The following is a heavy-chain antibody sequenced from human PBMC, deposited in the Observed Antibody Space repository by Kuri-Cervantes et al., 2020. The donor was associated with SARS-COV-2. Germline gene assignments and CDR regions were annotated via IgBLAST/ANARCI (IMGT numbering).Heavy chain of an antibody. J-gene: IGHJ6*03. V-gene: IGHV1-8*02. CDR3: ARVGSHYDSWSGYSDDHYYYYYMDV. CDR2: MNPNSGIT. CDR1: GYTFTGYY. Sequence: ASVKVSCKASGYTFTGYYMHWVRQAPGQGLEWMGWMNPNSGITGYAQKFQGRVTMTRDTSRSTAYMELSSLRSEDTAVYYCARVGSHYDSWSGYSDDHYYYYYMDVWGKGTTVTVSS. D-gene: IGHD3-3*01.